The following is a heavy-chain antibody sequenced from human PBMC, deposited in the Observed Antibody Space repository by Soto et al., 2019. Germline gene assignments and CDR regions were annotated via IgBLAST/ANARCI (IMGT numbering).Heavy chain of an antibody. Sequence: SQTLSLTCAISGDSVSSNSAAWNWIRQSPSRGLEWLGRTYYRSKWYNDYAVSVKSRITINPDTSKNQFSLQLNSVTPEDTAVYYCARDLGYCSGGSCYSVPNWFDPWGQGTLVTVS. CDR2: TYYRSKWYN. CDR3: ARDLGYCSGGSCYSVPNWFDP. D-gene: IGHD2-15*01. V-gene: IGHV6-1*01. J-gene: IGHJ5*02. CDR1: GDSVSSNSAA.